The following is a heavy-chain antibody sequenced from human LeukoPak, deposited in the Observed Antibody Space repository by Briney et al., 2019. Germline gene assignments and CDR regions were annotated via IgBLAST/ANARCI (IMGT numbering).Heavy chain of an antibody. D-gene: IGHD4-17*01. CDR3: AREGGRTTVTPPYFHH. V-gene: IGHV3-74*01. CDR1: GFTFTTHW. CDR2: IKPDGSDT. Sequence: GGSLRLSCGASGFTFTTHWIHWVRQAPGKGLVWVSRIKPDGSDTNYADSVKGRFTISRDNAKNSLYLQMNSLSAEDTAVYYCAREGGRTTVTPPYFHHWGQGTLVTVFS. J-gene: IGHJ1*01.